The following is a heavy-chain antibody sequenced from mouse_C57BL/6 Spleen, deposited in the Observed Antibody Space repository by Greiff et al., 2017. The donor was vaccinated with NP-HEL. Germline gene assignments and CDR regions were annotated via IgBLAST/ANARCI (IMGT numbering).Heavy chain of an antibody. CDR2: INPNNGGT. CDR1: GYTFTDYY. CDR3: ARSGSNYEEDYAMDY. J-gene: IGHJ4*01. Sequence: EVQLQQSGPELVKPGASVKISCKASGYTFTDYYMNWVKQSHGKSLEWIGDINPNNGGTSYNQKFKGKATMTVDKSSSTAYMELARLTSEDSAVYYCARSGSNYEEDYAMDYWGQGTSVTVSS. D-gene: IGHD2-5*01. V-gene: IGHV1-26*01.